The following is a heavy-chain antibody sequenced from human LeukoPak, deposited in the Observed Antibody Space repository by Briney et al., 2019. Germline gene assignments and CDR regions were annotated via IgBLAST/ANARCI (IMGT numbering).Heavy chain of an antibody. Sequence: PSETLSLTCTVSGDSINSLDLWSWVRQAPGKGLEWVSVIYSGANTYYADSVKGRFTISTDASKNTLYVQMNSLRAEDTAVYYCVRVESTGWWHYFDYWGQGTLVTVSS. CDR3: VRVESTGWWHYFDY. CDR2: IYSGANT. J-gene: IGHJ4*02. CDR1: GDSINSLD. D-gene: IGHD6-19*01. V-gene: IGHV3-53*01.